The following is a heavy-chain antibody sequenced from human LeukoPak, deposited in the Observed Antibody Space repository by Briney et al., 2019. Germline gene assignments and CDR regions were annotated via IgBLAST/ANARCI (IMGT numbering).Heavy chain of an antibody. D-gene: IGHD2-2*01. CDR2: IYSKTDGGTT. CDR1: GFTFSNAW. J-gene: IGHJ4*02. V-gene: IGHV3-15*01. CDR3: TTMPLGYCSSASCYDPSDY. Sequence: NPGGSLRLSCAASGFTFSNAWMSWVRQAPGKGLEWVGRIYSKTDGGTTDYATPVKGRFTISRDDSKNTLYLQMNSLKTEDTAVYYCTTMPLGYCSSASCYDPSDYWGQGTLVTVSS.